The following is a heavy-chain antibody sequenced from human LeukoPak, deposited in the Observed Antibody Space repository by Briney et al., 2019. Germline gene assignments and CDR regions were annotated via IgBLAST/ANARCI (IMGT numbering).Heavy chain of an antibody. CDR2: ISYSGTT. CDR3: ARHPTGYPNWFDS. J-gene: IGHJ5*01. D-gene: IGHD3-9*01. Sequence: SETLSLTCTVSGGSITTSPYNWGWIRQPPGKGREWIGTISYSGTTYYKPSLKSRVTMSIDTSKNQFSLNLSSATAADTAVYYCARHPTGYPNWFDSWGQGTLVIVSS. V-gene: IGHV4-39*01. CDR1: GGSITTSPYN.